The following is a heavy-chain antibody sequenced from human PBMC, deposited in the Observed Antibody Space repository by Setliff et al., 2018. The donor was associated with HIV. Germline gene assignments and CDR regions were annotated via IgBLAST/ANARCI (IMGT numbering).Heavy chain of an antibody. V-gene: IGHV1-2*02. Sequence: ASVKVSCKASGYYFTAYYMHWVRQAPGQGLEWMGWINPNTGGTQYAQKFQGRVTVTRDTPIRTAYMELKSLRSDDTAVYFCARDNRTGYSSGRPLDFWGQGTLVTVSS. CDR2: INPNTGGT. J-gene: IGHJ4*02. D-gene: IGHD6-19*01. CDR1: GYYFTAYY. CDR3: ARDNRTGYSSGRPLDF.